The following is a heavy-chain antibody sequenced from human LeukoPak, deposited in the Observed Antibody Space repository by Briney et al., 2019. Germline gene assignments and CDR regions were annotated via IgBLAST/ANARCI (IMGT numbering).Heavy chain of an antibody. CDR1: GFTVSSNY. J-gene: IGHJ4*02. CDR2: IYSGGST. Sequence: PGGSLRLSCAASGFTVSSNYMSWVRQAPGKGLEWVSVIYSGGSTYYADFVKGRFTISRDNSKNTLYLQMNSLRAEDTAVYYCARTGPRYYYYDSSGAAEWGQGTLVTVSS. V-gene: IGHV3-66*01. D-gene: IGHD3-22*01. CDR3: ARTGPRYYYYDSSGAAE.